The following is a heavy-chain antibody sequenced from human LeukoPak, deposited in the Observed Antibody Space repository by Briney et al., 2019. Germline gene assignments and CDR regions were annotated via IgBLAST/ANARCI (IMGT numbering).Heavy chain of an antibody. CDR2: ISSSSSTI. Sequence: GGSLRLSCAASGFTFSSYSMNWVRQAPGKGLEWVSYISSSSSTIYYADSVKGRFTISRDNAKNSLYLQMNSLRAEDTAVYYCARWWYGFDYWGQGTLVTVSS. D-gene: IGHD2-15*01. V-gene: IGHV3-48*01. CDR3: ARWWYGFDY. J-gene: IGHJ4*02. CDR1: GFTFSSYS.